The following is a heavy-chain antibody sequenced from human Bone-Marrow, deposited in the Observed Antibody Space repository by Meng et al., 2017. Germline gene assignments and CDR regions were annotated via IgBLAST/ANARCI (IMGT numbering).Heavy chain of an antibody. CDR2: IDPSGGST. D-gene: IGHD4-11*01. CDR1: GYTFTNYY. V-gene: IGHV1-46*01. CDR3: TRATVSTRGFGYYFDF. J-gene: IGHJ4*02. Sequence: VQRGRPGAEVKTPGAPVKVSCKASGYTFTNYYMHWVRQAPGQGRQWMGIIDPSGGSTTYAQDFQGRVTMTRDPSTSTVYMELSSLRSEDTATYYCTRATVSTRGFGYYFDFWGQGTLVTVSS.